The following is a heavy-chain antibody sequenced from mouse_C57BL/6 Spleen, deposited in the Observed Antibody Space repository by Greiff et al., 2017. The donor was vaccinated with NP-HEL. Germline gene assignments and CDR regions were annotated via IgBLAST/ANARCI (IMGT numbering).Heavy chain of an antibody. Sequence: EVKLQESGPGLVKPSQSLSLTCSVTGYSITSGYYWNWIRQFPGNKLEWMGYISYDGSNNYNPSLKNRISITRDTSKNQFFLKLNSVTTEDTATYYCARVYGNYEGWCAYWGQGTLVTVSA. D-gene: IGHD2-1*01. V-gene: IGHV3-6*01. CDR2: ISYDGSN. CDR3: ARVYGNYEGWCAY. J-gene: IGHJ3*01. CDR1: GYSITSGYY.